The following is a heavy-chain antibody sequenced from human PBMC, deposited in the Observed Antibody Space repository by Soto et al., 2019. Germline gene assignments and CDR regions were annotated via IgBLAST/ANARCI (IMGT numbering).Heavy chain of an antibody. V-gene: IGHV1-69*12. CDR3: ARDKDRLWLGGNYYYETDV. CDR1: GGTFNNYA. CDR2: IIPIFRTP. D-gene: IGHD5-18*01. J-gene: IGHJ6*02. Sequence: QVQLVQSGAEVKKPGSSVKVSCKASGGTFNNYAFSWVRQAPGQGLEWMGGIIPIFRTPDYAQKFQGRVTITADESTTTAYMELTGLRSEDTAVYYCARDKDRLWLGGNYYYETDVWGQGTTVTVSS.